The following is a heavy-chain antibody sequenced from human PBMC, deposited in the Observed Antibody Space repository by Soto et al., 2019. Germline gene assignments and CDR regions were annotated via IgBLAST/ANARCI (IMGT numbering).Heavy chain of an antibody. V-gene: IGHV3-33*06. Sequence: GGSLRLSCAASGFTFSSYGMHWVRQAPGKELEKMAVICYDGSNKYYADSVKGRFTISRDNSKNTLYLQMNSLRAEDTAVYYCAKAEYYDFWSGKKDYYYYYYMDVWGKGTTVTVSS. CDR3: AKAEYYDFWSGKKDYYYYYYMDV. D-gene: IGHD3-3*01. CDR1: GFTFSSYG. J-gene: IGHJ6*03. CDR2: ICYDGSNK.